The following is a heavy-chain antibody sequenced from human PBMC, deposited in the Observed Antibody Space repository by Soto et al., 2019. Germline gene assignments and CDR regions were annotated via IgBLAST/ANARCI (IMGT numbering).Heavy chain of an antibody. J-gene: IGHJ2*01. CDR1: GASISRYY. Sequence: QVQLQESGPGLVKPSETLSLTCTVSGASISRYYWSWIRQPPGKGLEWIGYFYYSGSTNYNPSLKSRVTTSVDTSKNQFALKLSSVTAADTAVYYCARGRGGYFDLWGRGTLVTVSS. CDR2: FYYSGST. V-gene: IGHV4-59*01. CDR3: ARGRGGYFDL.